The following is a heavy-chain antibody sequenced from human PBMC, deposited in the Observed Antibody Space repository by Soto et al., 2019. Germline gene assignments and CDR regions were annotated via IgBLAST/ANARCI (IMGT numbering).Heavy chain of an antibody. CDR2: MYWDDDK. Sequence: QITLRESGPTLVKPTQTLTLTCTFSGFSLSTSGVAVGWIRQPPGKALEWLGIMYWDDDKRYIPSVKSRLTFTKDTSKNQVVLTMTNMDPGDTATYYCAHGRREVYFDYWGQGTLVTVSS. D-gene: IGHD1-26*01. V-gene: IGHV2-5*02. CDR3: AHGRREVYFDY. J-gene: IGHJ4*02. CDR1: GFSLSTSGVA.